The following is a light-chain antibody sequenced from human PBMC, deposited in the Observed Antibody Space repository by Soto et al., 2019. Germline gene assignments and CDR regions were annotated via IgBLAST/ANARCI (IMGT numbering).Light chain of an antibody. V-gene: IGLV2-14*03. CDR1: SSDVGTYNS. Sequence: QSVLTQPASVSGSPGQSITIFCTGTSSDVGTYNSVSWYQQHPGKVPELMIFDFSNRPSGISSRFSGSKSGNTASLTISGLHAEDEADYYCASYVGSSTYAFGTGTKVTVL. CDR2: DFS. CDR3: ASYVGSSTYA. J-gene: IGLJ1*01.